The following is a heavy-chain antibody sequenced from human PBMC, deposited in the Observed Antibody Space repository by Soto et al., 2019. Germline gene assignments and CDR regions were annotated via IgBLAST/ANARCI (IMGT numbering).Heavy chain of an antibody. J-gene: IGHJ4*02. CDR2: IYFSGRT. V-gene: IGHV4-39*01. CDR1: GVSISNTSYY. Sequence: QLQLPESGPGLVKPSETLSLTCSVSGVSISNTSYYWGWIRQPPGKGLEWVGTIYFSGRTFYNPSLKSRVTISIATSKNQFSLRLSSVTAGDTDVYYCARHGSYWGQGTLVTVSS. CDR3: ARHGSY.